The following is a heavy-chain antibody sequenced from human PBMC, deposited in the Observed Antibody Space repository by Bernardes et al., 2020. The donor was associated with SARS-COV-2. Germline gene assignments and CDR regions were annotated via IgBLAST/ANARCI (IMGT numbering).Heavy chain of an antibody. V-gene: IGHV3-30-3*01. CDR2: ISYDGSNK. CDR3: AREMPYRGVGATDY. Sequence: GGSLRLSCAASGFTFSSYAMHWVRQAPGKGLEWVAVISYDGSNKYYADSVKGRFTISRDNSKNTLYLQMNSLRAEDTAVYYCAREMPYRGVGATDYWGQGTLVTVSS. D-gene: IGHD1-26*01. J-gene: IGHJ4*02. CDR1: GFTFSSYA.